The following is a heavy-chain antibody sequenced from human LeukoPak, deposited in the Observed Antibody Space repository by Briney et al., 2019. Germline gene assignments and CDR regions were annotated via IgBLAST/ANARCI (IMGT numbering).Heavy chain of an antibody. D-gene: IGHD1-26*01. V-gene: IGHV1-2*02. CDR1: GYTFTGYY. CDR3: ARVGVNDH. J-gene: IGHJ5*02. CDR2: MNPNSGAT. Sequence: ASVKVSCKASGYTFTGYYMHWVRQAPGQGLEWMGCMNPNSGATNYAQNFRGRVTMTRDTSISTAYMELNRLRSDDTAVYYCARVGVNDHWGQGTLVTVSS.